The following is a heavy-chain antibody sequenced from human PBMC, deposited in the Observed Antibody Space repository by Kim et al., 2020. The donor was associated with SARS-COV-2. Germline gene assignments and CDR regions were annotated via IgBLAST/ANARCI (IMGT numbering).Heavy chain of an antibody. Sequence: SVKVSCKASGGTFSSYAISWVRQAPGQGLEWMGGIIPIFDTANYAQKFQGRVTITADESTSTAYIELSSLRSEDTAVYYCARDRSCSSTSCYGRSAYYYGMDVWGQGTTVTVSS. D-gene: IGHD2-2*01. CDR2: IIPIFDTA. V-gene: IGHV1-69*13. J-gene: IGHJ6*02. CDR3: ARDRSCSSTSCYGRSAYYYGMDV. CDR1: GGTFSSYA.